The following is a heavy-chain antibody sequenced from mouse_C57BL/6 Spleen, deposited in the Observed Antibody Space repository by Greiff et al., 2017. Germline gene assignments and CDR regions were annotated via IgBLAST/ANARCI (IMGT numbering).Heavy chain of an antibody. CDR3: ARERLTTVVATEAMDY. CDR2: ISYDGSN. V-gene: IGHV3-6*01. J-gene: IGHJ4*01. D-gene: IGHD1-1*01. Sequence: DVKLQESGPGLVKPSQSLSLTCSVTGYSITSGYYWNWIRQFPGNKLEWMGYISYDGSNNYNPSLKNRISITRDTSKNQFFLKLNSVTTEDTATYYCARERLTTVVATEAMDYWGQGTSVTVSS. CDR1: GYSITSGYY.